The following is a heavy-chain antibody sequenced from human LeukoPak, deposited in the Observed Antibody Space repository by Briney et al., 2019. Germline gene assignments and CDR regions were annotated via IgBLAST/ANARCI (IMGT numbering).Heavy chain of an antibody. CDR3: ARSHGVVPAATLFDYYYYGMDV. D-gene: IGHD2-2*01. J-gene: IGHJ6*02. CDR2: IYYSGST. V-gene: IGHV4-59*01. Sequence: SETLSLTCTVSGGSISSYYWSWIRQPPGKGLEWIGYIYYSGSTNYNPSPKSRVTISVDTSKNQFSLKLSSVTAADTAVYYCARSHGVVPAATLFDYYYYGMDVWGQGTTVTVSS. CDR1: GGSISSYY.